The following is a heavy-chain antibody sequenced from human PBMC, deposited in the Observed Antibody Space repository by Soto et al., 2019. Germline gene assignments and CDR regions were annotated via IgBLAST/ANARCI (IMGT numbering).Heavy chain of an antibody. CDR3: AAQRLTIFGVVGWFSP. CDR2: VSGYNGDT. V-gene: IGHV1-18*04. CDR1: GYTFNNYG. Sequence: QVQLVQSGAEVKKPGSSVNVSCKASGYTFNNYGITWVRQAPGQGLEWMGWVSGYNGDTNYAQSLQGRVTMTTDTTTSTAFVELRRLRADDTTVYYCAAQRLTIFGVVGWFSPWGEGSLVTVSS. D-gene: IGHD3-3*01. J-gene: IGHJ5*02.